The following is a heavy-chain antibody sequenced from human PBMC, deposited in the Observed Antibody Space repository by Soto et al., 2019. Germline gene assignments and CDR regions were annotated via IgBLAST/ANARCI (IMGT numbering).Heavy chain of an antibody. V-gene: IGHV1-18*01. CDR1: GYSFASHG. CDR2: ISGYTGNT. Sequence: ASVKVSCKTSGYSFASHGVSWVRQAPGQGLEWMGWISGYTGNTDYAQKFQGRVTITADKSTSTAYMELSSLRSEDTAVYYCARGASSLWFDYWGQGTLVTVSS. J-gene: IGHJ4*02. CDR3: ARGASSLWFDY. D-gene: IGHD2-15*01.